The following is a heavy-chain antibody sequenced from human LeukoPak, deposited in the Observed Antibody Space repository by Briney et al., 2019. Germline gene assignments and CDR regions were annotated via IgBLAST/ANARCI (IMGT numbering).Heavy chain of an antibody. D-gene: IGHD3-10*01. CDR3: AKSYDNHNWYFHL. J-gene: IGHJ2*01. CDR2: IWYDGNNK. CDR1: GFTFSTYG. V-gene: IGHV3-33*06. Sequence: GGSLRLSCAASGFTFSTYGMNWLRQAPGKGLEWVAIIWYDGNNKYYADSVKGRFTISRDNSKNTPYLQMNSLRADDTAVYYCAKSYDNHNWYFHLWGRGILVTVSS.